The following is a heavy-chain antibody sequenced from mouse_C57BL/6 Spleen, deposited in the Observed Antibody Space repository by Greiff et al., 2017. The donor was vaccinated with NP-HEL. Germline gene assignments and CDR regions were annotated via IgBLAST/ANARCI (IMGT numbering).Heavy chain of an antibody. J-gene: IGHJ3*01. D-gene: IGHD1-1*01. CDR3: ARIYYYGSSWFAY. CDR1: GYTFTDYN. V-gene: IGHV1-22*01. Sequence: EVQLQQSGPELVKPGASVKMSCKASGYTFTDYNMHWVKQSHGKSLEWIGYINPNNGGTSYNQKFKGKATLTVNKSSSTAYMELRSLTSEDSAVYYCARIYYYGSSWFAYWGQGTLVTVSA. CDR2: INPNNGGT.